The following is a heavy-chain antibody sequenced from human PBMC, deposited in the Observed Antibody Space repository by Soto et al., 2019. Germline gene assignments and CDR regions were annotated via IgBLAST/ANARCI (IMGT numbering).Heavy chain of an antibody. J-gene: IGHJ4*02. CDR3: AREGSSGWDDGFGYFDY. CDR2: IIPIFGTA. D-gene: IGHD6-19*01. V-gene: IGHV1-69*06. Sequence: QVQLVQSGAEVKKPGSSVKVSCKASGGTFSSYAISWVRQAPGQGLEWMGGIIPIFGTANYAQKFQGRVTITADKPTSTAYMELRSLRSEDTAVYYCAREGSSGWDDGFGYFDYWGQGTLVTVSS. CDR1: GGTFSSYA.